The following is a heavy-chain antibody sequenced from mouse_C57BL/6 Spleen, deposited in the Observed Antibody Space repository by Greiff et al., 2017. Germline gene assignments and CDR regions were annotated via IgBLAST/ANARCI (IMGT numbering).Heavy chain of an antibody. D-gene: IGHD1-1*01. CDR1: GYTFTSYW. CDR3: ARGSSYCDY. J-gene: IGHJ2*01. CDR2: IDPSDSYT. Sequence: QVQLQQSGAELVMPGASVKLSCKASGYTFTSYWMHWVKQRPGQGLEWIGEIDPSDSYTNYNQKFKGKSTLTVDKSSSTAYMQLSSLTSEDSAVYYCARGSSYCDYWGQGTTLTVSS. V-gene: IGHV1-69*01.